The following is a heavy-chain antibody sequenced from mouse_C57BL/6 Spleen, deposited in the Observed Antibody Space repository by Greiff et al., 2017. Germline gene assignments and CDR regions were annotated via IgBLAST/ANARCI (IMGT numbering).Heavy chain of an antibody. CDR3: ARYYGSSYTCDD. V-gene: IGHV1-82*01. CDR1: GYAFSSSW. D-gene: IGHD1-1*01. CDR2: IYPGDGDT. J-gene: IGHJ2*01. Sequence: QVQLQQSGPELVKPGASVKISCKASGYAFSSSWMNWVKQRPGKGLEWIGRIYPGDGDTNYNGKFKGKATLTADKSSSTAYMQLSSLTSEDYAVYFCARYYGSSYTCDDWGQGTTLTVSS.